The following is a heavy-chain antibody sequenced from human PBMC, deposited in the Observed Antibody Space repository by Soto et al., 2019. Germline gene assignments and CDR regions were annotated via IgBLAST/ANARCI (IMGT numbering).Heavy chain of an antibody. V-gene: IGHV4-59*08. CDR3: ARHDYSILGYRFDP. CDR2: IYYSGST. J-gene: IGHJ5*02. D-gene: IGHD4-4*01. CDR1: GGSISSYY. Sequence: QVQLQESGPGLVKPSETLSLTCTVSGGSISSYYWSWIRQPPGKGLEWIGYIYYSGSTNYNPSLKSRVTISVDTSKNQCSLKLSSVTAADTAVYYCARHDYSILGYRFDPWGQGTLVTVSS.